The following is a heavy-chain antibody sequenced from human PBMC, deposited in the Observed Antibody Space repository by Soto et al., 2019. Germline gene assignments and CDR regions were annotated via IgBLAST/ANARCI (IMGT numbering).Heavy chain of an antibody. Sequence: QVQLVQSGAEVKKPGASVKVSCKASGYTFTSYDINWVRQATGQGLEWMGWMNPNSGNTGYAQKFQGRVTMTRNTSIYTAYMELSSLRSENTPVYYCAREVGFLDPVMGHYGMDVSGQETTVTVSS. V-gene: IGHV1-8*01. J-gene: IGHJ6*02. CDR1: GYTFTSYD. CDR2: MNPNSGNT. D-gene: IGHD3-3*02. CDR3: AREVGFLDPVMGHYGMDV.